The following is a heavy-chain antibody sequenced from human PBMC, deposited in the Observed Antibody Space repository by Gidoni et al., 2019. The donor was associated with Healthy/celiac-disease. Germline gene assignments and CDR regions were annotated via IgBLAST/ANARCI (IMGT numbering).Heavy chain of an antibody. V-gene: IGHV3-48*02. D-gene: IGHD3-10*01. CDR2: ISSSSSTI. CDR1: GFTFSSYS. CDR3: ARGSGNRKNDAFDI. J-gene: IGHJ3*02. Sequence: EVQLVESGGGLVQPGGSLRLSCAASGFTFSSYSMNWVRQAPGKGLEWVSYISSSSSTIYYADSVKGRFTISRDNAKNSLYLQMNSLRDEDTAVYYCARGSGNRKNDAFDIWGQGTMVTVSS.